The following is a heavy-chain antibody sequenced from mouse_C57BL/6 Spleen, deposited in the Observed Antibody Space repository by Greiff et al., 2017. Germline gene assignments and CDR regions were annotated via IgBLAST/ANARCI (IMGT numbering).Heavy chain of an antibody. D-gene: IGHD1-1*01. Sequence: DVMLVESGGGLVQPGGSLSLSCAASGFTFTDYYMSWVRQPPGKALEWLGFIRNKANGYTTEYSASVKGRFTISRDNSQSILYLQMNALRAEDSATYYCARDLTTVVATDGYAMDYWGQGTSVTVSA. CDR1: GFTFTDYY. CDR2: IRNKANGYTT. CDR3: ARDLTTVVATDGYAMDY. J-gene: IGHJ4*01. V-gene: IGHV7-3*01.